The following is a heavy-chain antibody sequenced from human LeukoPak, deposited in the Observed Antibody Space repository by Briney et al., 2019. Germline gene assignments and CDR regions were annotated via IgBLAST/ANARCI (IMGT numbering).Heavy chain of an antibody. CDR1: GGTFSSYA. Sequence: GASVKVSCKASGGTFSSYAISWVRQAPGQGLEGMGGIIPIFGTANYAQKFQGRVTITADKSTSTAYMELSSLRSEDTAVYYCARVVGLTGYSSSWYSGYYYYMDVWGKGTTVTVSS. CDR2: IIPIFGTA. CDR3: ARVVGLTGYSSSWYSGYYYYMDV. J-gene: IGHJ6*03. D-gene: IGHD6-13*01. V-gene: IGHV1-69*06.